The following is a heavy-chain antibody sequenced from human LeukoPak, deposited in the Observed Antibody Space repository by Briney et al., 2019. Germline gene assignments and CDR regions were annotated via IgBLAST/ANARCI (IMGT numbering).Heavy chain of an antibody. CDR2: IDYSGST. J-gene: IGHJ5*02. Sequence: SETLSLTCTVSGGSISSYYWNWIRQPPGKGLEWIGNIDYSGSTNYNPSLKSRVTISLETSKNQFSLKLSSVTAADTAVYYCARDQGCSGGSCYSNWFDPWGQGTLVTVSS. V-gene: IGHV4-59*01. CDR3: ARDQGCSGGSCYSNWFDP. D-gene: IGHD2-15*01. CDR1: GGSISSYY.